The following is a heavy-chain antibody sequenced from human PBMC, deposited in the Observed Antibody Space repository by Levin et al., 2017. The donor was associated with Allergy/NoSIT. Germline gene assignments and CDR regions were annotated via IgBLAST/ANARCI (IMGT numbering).Heavy chain of an antibody. CDR2: ITARSSNI. J-gene: IGHJ4*02. D-gene: IGHD3-10*01. V-gene: IGHV3-21*01. CDR3: ARGLRGVIAGSDF. CDR1: GFTFSDYA. Sequence: TGGSLRLSCAASGFTFSDYAMNWVRQAPGRGLEWVSSITARSSNIYYEDSVKGRFTISRDNAKKLLYLQMNSLRAEDTAVYYCARGLRGVIAGSDFWGQGTLVTVSS.